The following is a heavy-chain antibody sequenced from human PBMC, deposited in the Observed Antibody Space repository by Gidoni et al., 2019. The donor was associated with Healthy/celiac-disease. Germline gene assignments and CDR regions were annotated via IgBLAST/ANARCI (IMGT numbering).Heavy chain of an antibody. CDR2: ISWNSGSI. D-gene: IGHD5-12*01. V-gene: IGHV3-9*01. CDR1: GFTFDDYA. CDR3: AKDTQDIVATSGAFDI. Sequence: EVQLVESGGGLVQPGRSLRLSCAASGFTFDDYAMHWVRHAPGKGLEWVSGISWNSGSIGYADSVKGRFTISRDNAKNSLYLQMNSLRAEDTALYYCAKDTQDIVATSGAFDIWGQGTMVTVSS. J-gene: IGHJ3*02.